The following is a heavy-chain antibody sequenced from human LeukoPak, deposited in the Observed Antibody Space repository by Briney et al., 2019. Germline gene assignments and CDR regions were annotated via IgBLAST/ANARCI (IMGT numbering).Heavy chain of an antibody. CDR3: ARASYCSAGSCHSFWFDP. J-gene: IGHJ5*02. CDR2: IYSSGGT. D-gene: IGHD2-15*01. V-gene: IGHV4-59*08. Sequence: PSETLSLTCTVSGGSINNYHWRWIRQPPGKGLEWIGYIYSSGGTNYNPSLKSRVTISVDTSKNQFSLNLRSVTAADTAVYYCARASYCSAGSCHSFWFDPWGQGNLVTVSS. CDR1: GGSINNYH.